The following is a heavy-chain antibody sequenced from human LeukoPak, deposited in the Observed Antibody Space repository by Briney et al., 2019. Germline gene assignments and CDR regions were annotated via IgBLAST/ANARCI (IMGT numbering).Heavy chain of an antibody. CDR3: AKDKAHYDSSGTFDY. V-gene: IGHV1-24*01. CDR1: GYTLTELS. CDR2: FDPEDGET. D-gene: IGHD3-22*01. J-gene: IGHJ4*02. Sequence: ASVKVSCKVSGYTLTELSMHWVRQAPGKGLEGMGGFDPEDGETIYAQKFQGRVTMTEDTSTDTAYMELSSLRSEDTAVYYCAKDKAHYDSSGTFDYWGQGTLVTVSS.